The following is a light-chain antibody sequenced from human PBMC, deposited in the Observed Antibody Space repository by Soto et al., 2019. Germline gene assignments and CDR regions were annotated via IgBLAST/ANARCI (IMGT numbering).Light chain of an antibody. J-gene: IGKJ2*01. CDR3: QQSYTIPYT. Sequence: DIQMTRSPSSLSASAGDRVTITCRASQSIRSSLNWYQYKPGKAPQLLIYAASTLQSGVPSRFSGSGSGTDFTLTITSLQPEDFATYFCQQSYTIPYTFGQGTKVEI. V-gene: IGKV1-39*01. CDR2: AAS. CDR1: QSIRSS.